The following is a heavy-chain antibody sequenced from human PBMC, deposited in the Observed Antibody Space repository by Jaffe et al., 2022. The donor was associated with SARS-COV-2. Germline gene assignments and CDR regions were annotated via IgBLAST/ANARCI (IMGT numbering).Heavy chain of an antibody. J-gene: IGHJ5*02. D-gene: IGHD2-15*01. V-gene: IGHV4-59*01. CDR3: ARYCRGDSCFGRFDP. CDR1: GGSINSYY. Sequence: QVQLQESGPGLVKPSETLSLTCTVSGGSINSYYWSWLRQPPGKGLEWIAYINYSGSTNYNPSLKSRVTISADTSKNQFSLKLSSVTAADTAVYYCARYCRGDSCFGRFDPWGQGTLVTVSS. CDR2: INYSGST.